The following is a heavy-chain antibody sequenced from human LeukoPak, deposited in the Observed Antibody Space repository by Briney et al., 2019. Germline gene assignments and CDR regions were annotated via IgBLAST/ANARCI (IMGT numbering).Heavy chain of an antibody. CDR1: GFTFSSYW. CDR3: ARENILTGYANKNDY. Sequence: HPGGSLRLSCAASGFTFSSYWMHWVRQAPGKGLVWVSRINSDGSSTSYADSVKGRFTISRDNAKNTLYLQMNSLRAEDTAVYYCARENILTGYANKNDYWGQGTLVTVSS. CDR2: INSDGSST. D-gene: IGHD3-9*01. V-gene: IGHV3-74*01. J-gene: IGHJ4*02.